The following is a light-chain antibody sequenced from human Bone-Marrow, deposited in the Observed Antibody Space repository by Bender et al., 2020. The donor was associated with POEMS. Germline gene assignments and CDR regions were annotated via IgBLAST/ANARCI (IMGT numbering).Light chain of an antibody. CDR1: SSNIGAGYD. Sequence: QSVLTQPPSASGTPGQRVTISCSGGSSNIGAGYDVHWYRHLPGAAPKLLIYANTNRPSGVPDRFSGSKSGNTASLTISGLQAEDEANYYCCSYAGDSSFVFGGGTKLTVL. CDR3: CSYAGDSSFV. V-gene: IGLV1-40*01. J-gene: IGLJ2*01. CDR2: ANT.